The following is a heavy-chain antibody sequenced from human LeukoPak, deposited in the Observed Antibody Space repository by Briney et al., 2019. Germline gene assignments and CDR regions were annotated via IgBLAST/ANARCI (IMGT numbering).Heavy chain of an antibody. Sequence: GGSLRLSCAASGFTFSNAWMSWVRQALGKGLEWVGRTRNKANSYTTEYAASVRDRFTMSRDDSKNSLWLQMNSLKTDDTAVYYCVRRAASGHLDYWGQGTLVTVSS. CDR3: VRRAASGHLDY. J-gene: IGHJ4*02. V-gene: IGHV3-72*01. CDR2: TRNKANSYTT. CDR1: GFTFSNAW. D-gene: IGHD2-15*01.